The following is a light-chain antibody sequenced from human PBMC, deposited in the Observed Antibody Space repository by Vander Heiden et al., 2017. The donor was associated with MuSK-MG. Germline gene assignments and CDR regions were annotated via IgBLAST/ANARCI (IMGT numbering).Light chain of an antibody. J-gene: IGKJ2*01. Sequence: EVVLTQSPATLSLSPGERATLSCRASQSVSTYVAWYQHKPGQAPRLLIYDASNRATGIPARFSGSGFGTDFTLTISSLAPEACAVYYCHQRSNWPPTFGQWTKLEIK. V-gene: IGKV3-11*01. CDR1: QSVSTY. CDR2: DAS. CDR3: HQRSNWPPT.